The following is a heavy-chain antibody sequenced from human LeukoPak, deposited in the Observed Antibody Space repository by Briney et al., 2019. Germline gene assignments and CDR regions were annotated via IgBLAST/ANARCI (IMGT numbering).Heavy chain of an antibody. CDR1: GFTFSTYT. Sequence: LPGGSLRLSCAASGFTFSTYTMYWVRHPPGKRLEWVSIIGNNGGGIHYADSVRGRFTISRDNSKNALYLQMNSLRAEDTAVYYCARSPLPKHAFDIWGQGTMVTVSS. CDR3: ARSPLPKHAFDI. CDR2: IGNNGGGI. V-gene: IGHV3-23*01. J-gene: IGHJ3*02.